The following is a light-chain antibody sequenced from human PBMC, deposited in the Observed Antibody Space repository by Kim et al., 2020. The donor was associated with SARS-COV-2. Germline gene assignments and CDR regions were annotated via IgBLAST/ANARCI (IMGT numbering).Light chain of an antibody. Sequence: SYELTRPPSVSVSPGQTASITCSGDKLGDKFTCWYQQKPGQSPVLVIFQDTKRPSGLPERFSGSNSGNTATLTISGTQAMDEADYYCQAWDSSTAVFGGG. CDR3: QAWDSSTAV. V-gene: IGLV3-1*01. CDR1: KLGDKF. CDR2: QDT. J-gene: IGLJ3*02.